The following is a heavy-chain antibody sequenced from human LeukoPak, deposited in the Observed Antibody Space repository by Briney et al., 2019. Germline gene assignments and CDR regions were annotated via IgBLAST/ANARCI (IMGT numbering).Heavy chain of an antibody. J-gene: IGHJ4*02. CDR2: ISTSGDT. Sequence: PSETLSFTCTVSGGSLSNSYWSWVRQPAGKGLEWIGRISTSGDTDYNPSLKGRVSMSIATSGNQFSLKLSSMTAADTAVYYCAKEGRSSTPGYWGQGTLVIVSS. D-gene: IGHD2-15*01. V-gene: IGHV4-4*07. CDR1: GGSLSNSY. CDR3: AKEGRSSTPGY.